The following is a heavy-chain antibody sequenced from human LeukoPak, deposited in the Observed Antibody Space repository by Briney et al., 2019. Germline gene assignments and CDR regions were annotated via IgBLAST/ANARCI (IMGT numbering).Heavy chain of an antibody. J-gene: IGHJ5*02. CDR1: GGSISSYY. CDR2: IYTSGST. Sequence: SETLSLTCTVSGGSISSYYWSWIRQPAGKGLEWIGRIYTSGSTNYNPSLKSRVTISVDTSKNQFSLKLSSVTAADTAVYYCARGYYGSGSYRWNWFDPWGQGTLVTVSS. D-gene: IGHD3-10*01. V-gene: IGHV4-4*07. CDR3: ARGYYGSGSYRWNWFDP.